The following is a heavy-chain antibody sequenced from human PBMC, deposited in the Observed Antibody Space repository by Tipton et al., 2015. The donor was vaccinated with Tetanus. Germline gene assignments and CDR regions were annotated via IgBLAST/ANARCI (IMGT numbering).Heavy chain of an antibody. V-gene: IGHV3-74*01. D-gene: IGHD5-18*01. CDR3: ARARIHTARAIYYFEY. CDR2: ISSDGSST. J-gene: IGHJ4*02. Sequence: CAASEFTFSSYWMHWVRQAPGKGLVWVSRISSDGSSTSYADSVKGRFTISRDNAKNTLYLQMNSLRAEDTAVYYCARARIHTARAIYYFEYWGQGTLVTVSS. CDR1: EFTFSSYW.